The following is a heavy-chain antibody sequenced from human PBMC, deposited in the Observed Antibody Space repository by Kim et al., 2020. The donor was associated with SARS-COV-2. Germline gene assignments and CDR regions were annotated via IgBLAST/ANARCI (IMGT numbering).Heavy chain of an antibody. CDR2: INHSGST. CDR1: GGSFSGYY. D-gene: IGHD3-10*01. CDR3: ARGVWFGELLYNY. J-gene: IGHJ4*02. Sequence: SETLSLTCAVYGGSFSGYYWSWIRQPPGKGLEWIGEINHSGSTNYNPSLKSRVTISVDTSKNQFSLKLSSVTAADTAVYYCARGVWFGELLYNYWGQGTL. V-gene: IGHV4-34*01.